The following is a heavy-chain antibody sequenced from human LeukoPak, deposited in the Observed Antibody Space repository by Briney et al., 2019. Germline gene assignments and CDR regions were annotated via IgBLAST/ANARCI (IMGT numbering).Heavy chain of an antibody. Sequence: GGSLRLSCAASGFTFSSYWMSWVRQAPGKGLEWVANIKQDGSEKYYVDSVKGRFTISRDNAKNSLYLQMNSQRAEDTAVYYCAREWGGGYFDYWGQGTLVTVSS. CDR2: IKQDGSEK. CDR1: GFTFSSYW. J-gene: IGHJ4*02. V-gene: IGHV3-7*01. CDR3: AREWGGGYFDY. D-gene: IGHD3-16*01.